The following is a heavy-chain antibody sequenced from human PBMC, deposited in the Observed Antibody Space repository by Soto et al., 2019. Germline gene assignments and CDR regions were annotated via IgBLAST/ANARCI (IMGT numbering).Heavy chain of an antibody. CDR2: IYYTGST. CDR1: GGSISSYY. CDR3: ARVDSSSSYFDY. Sequence: QVQLQESGPGLVKPSETLSLTCTVSGGSISSYYWSWIRQPPGKGLEWIAYIYYTGSTNYNPSLKSRVTLSADTSKNQFSLKLISVTAADTAMYYCARVDSSSSYFDYWGQGTLVTVSS. D-gene: IGHD3-22*01. V-gene: IGHV4-59*01. J-gene: IGHJ4*02.